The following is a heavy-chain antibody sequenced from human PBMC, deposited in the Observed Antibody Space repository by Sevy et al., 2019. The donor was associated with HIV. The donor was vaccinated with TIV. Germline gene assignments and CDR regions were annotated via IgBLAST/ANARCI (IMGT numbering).Heavy chain of an antibody. CDR3: ARADHYDFWSGYYYYGMDV. Sequence: SETLSLTCTVSGGSISSYYWSWIRQPAGKGLEWIGRIYTSGSTNYNPSLKSRVTMSVDTSKNQFSLKLSSVTAADTAVYYCARADHYDFWSGYYYYGMDVWGQGTTVTVSS. V-gene: IGHV4-4*07. J-gene: IGHJ6*02. D-gene: IGHD3-3*01. CDR2: IYTSGST. CDR1: GGSISSYY.